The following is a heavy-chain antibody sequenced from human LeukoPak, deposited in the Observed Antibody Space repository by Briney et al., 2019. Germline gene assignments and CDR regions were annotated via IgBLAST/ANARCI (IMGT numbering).Heavy chain of an antibody. CDR2: INPNSGGT. V-gene: IGHV1-2*02. CDR3: TSDTYYYDSTGLGHWFDP. CDR1: GYTFTGYY. J-gene: IGHJ5*02. Sequence: ASVRVSCKASGYTFTGYYMHWVRQAPGQGLEWMGWINPNSGGTNYAQKFQGRVTMTWDTSISTAYMELSSLRSDDTAVYYCTSDTYYYDSTGLGHWFDPWGQGTLVTVSS. D-gene: IGHD3-22*01.